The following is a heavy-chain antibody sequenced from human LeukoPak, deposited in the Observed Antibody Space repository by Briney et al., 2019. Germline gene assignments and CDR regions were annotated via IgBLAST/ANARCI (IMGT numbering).Heavy chain of an antibody. CDR3: AKDTYAN. V-gene: IGHV3-23*01. CDR1: GFTFNSYS. D-gene: IGHD4-17*01. J-gene: IGHJ4*02. CDR2: ISGSGGST. Sequence: GGSLRLSCAASGFTFNSYSMNWVRQAPGKGLERVSAISGSGGSTYYADSVKGRYTISRDNSKNTLYLQMNSLRAEDTAVYYCAKDTYANWGQGTLVTVSS.